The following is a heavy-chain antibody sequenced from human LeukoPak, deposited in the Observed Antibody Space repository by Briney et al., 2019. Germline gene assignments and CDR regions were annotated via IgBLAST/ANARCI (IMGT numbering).Heavy chain of an antibody. J-gene: IGHJ5*02. CDR1: GYTFTGYY. D-gene: IGHD3-3*01. CDR2: INPNSGGT. Sequence: ASVKVSCKASGYTFTGYYMHWVRQAPGQGLEWMGWINPNSGGTIYTQKFQGRVTMTEDTSTDTAYMELSSLRSEDTAVYYCATNRVGYDFWSGYPNWFDPWGQGTLVTVSS. CDR3: ATNRVGYDFWSGYPNWFDP. V-gene: IGHV1-2*02.